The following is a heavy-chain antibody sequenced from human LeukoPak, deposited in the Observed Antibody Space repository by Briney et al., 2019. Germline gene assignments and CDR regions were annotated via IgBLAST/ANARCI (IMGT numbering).Heavy chain of an antibody. CDR1: AGSLSGYC. J-gene: IGHJ6*04. V-gene: IGHV4-34*01. CDR3: ARLIRVRYCSSTSCYPHKDV. Sequence: SQTLSLTCAVYAGSLSGYCWSWIRQPPGKGLEWIGEINHSGSTNYNPSLKGRVTISVDTSKNQFSLKLSSVAAADTAVYYCARLIRVRYCSSTSCYPHKDVWGKGTTVTISS. CDR2: INHSGST. D-gene: IGHD2-2*01.